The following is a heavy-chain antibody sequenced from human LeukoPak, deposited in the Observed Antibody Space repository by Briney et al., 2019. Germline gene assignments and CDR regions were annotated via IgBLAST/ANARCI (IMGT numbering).Heavy chain of an antibody. Sequence: SVKVSCKASGGTLSRYAISWVRQAPGQGLEWMGGTIPIFGTANYAQKFQGRVTITADKSTSTAYMELSSLRSEDTAVYYCAMGVGAPEDLAVAADFDYWGQGTLVTVSS. J-gene: IGHJ4*02. CDR3: AMGVGAPEDLAVAADFDY. D-gene: IGHD6-19*01. CDR2: TIPIFGTA. V-gene: IGHV1-69*06. CDR1: GGTLSRYA.